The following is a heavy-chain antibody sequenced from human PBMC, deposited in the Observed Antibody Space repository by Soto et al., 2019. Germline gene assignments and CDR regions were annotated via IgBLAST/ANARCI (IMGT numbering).Heavy chain of an antibody. D-gene: IGHD4-17*01. V-gene: IGHV3-15*01. Sequence: GGSLRLSCAASGFTFTNAWMSWVRQAPGKGLEWVGRIKRETDGGTTDYAAPVKGRFTISRDDSRNTLYLQMNNLKTDYTALYYCTTAATTVTTIDYWGQGTLVTVSS. J-gene: IGHJ4*02. CDR3: TTAATTVTTIDY. CDR2: IKRETDGGTT. CDR1: GFTFTNAW.